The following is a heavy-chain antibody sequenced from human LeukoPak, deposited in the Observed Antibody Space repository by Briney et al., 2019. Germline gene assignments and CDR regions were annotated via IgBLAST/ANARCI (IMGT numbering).Heavy chain of an antibody. Sequence: ASLKVSCKASGYTCTSYDINWVRQATGQGLEWMGWMNPNSGNTGYAQKVQGRATMTRNITISTAYMELSSLRSEDTAVYYCARGTRSIAAAATRVYYFDYWGQGTLVTVSS. J-gene: IGHJ4*02. V-gene: IGHV1-8*01. CDR3: ARGTRSIAAAATRVYYFDY. CDR2: MNPNSGNT. CDR1: GYTCTSYD. D-gene: IGHD6-13*01.